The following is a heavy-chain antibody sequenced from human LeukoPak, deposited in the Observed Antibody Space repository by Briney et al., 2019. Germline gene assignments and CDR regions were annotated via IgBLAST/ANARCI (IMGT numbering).Heavy chain of an antibody. CDR1: GGSIRTYH. D-gene: IGHD5-18*01. V-gene: IGHV4-59*08. CDR3: ARHLPREYSYGPFYFDY. J-gene: IGHJ4*02. CDR2: IYSSGST. Sequence: SETLSLTCTVSGGSIRTYHWSWIRQAPGKGLEWIGSIYSSGSTSYNPSVKSRVTISLDTSRHQFSLKLSSVTAADTAVYYCARHLPREYSYGPFYFDYWGRGTLVTVSS.